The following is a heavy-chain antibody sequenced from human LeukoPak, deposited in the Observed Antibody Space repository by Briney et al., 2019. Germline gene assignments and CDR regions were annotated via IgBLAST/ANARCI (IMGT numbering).Heavy chain of an antibody. D-gene: IGHD2-2*01. Sequence: GASAKVSCKASGYTFTSYGISWVRRAPGEGLEWVGWISAYNGNTNYAQKLQGRVTMTTDTSTSTAYMELRSLRSDDTAVYYCARDRVVVVPAALTPWGQGTLVTVSS. CDR2: ISAYNGNT. J-gene: IGHJ4*02. V-gene: IGHV1-18*01. CDR1: GYTFTSYG. CDR3: ARDRVVVVPAALTP.